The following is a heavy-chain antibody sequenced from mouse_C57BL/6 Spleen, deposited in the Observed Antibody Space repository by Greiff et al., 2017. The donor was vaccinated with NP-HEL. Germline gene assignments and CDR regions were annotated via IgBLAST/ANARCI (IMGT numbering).Heavy chain of an antibody. CDR2: IRLKSDNYAT. V-gene: IGHV6-3*01. CDR3: TETGRGYFDV. D-gene: IGHD4-1*01. J-gene: IGHJ1*03. CDR1: GFTFSNYW. Sequence: EVKLEESGGGLVQPGGSMKLSCVASGFTFSNYWMNWVRQSPEKGLEWVAQIRLKSDNYATHYAESVKGRFTISRDDSKSSVYLQMNTLRAEDTGIYYCTETGRGYFDVWGTGTTVTVSS.